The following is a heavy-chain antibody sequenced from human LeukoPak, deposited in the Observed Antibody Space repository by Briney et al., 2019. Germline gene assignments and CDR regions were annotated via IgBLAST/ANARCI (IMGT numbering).Heavy chain of an antibody. CDR2: ISYDGSNK. Sequence: GGSLRLSCAASGFTFRNYGMHWVRQAPGKGLEWVALISYDGSNKYYADSVKGRFTISRDNSKNTLYLQMNSLRTEDTAVYYCAKDRGRSYCSSTRCYTYGMDVWGQGPTVTVAS. CDR3: AKDRGRSYCSSTRCYTYGMDV. D-gene: IGHD2-2*01. J-gene: IGHJ6*02. V-gene: IGHV3-30*18. CDR1: GFTFRNYG.